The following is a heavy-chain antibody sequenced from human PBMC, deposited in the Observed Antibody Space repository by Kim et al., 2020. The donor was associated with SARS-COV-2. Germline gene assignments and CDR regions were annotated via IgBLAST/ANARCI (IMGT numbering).Heavy chain of an antibody. CDR3: ARSMVRGGRYGLDV. CDR1: GYTFTSFG. J-gene: IGHJ6*02. Sequence: ASVKVSCKASGYTFTSFGMTWVRQATGQGLEWMGWMNPDSGKAGYAQKFQGRVTLTVNTSISTAYLELSSLTSEDTAVYYCARSMVRGGRYGLDVWGQGTTVIVSS. V-gene: IGHV1-8*01. CDR2: MNPDSGKA. D-gene: IGHD3-10*01.